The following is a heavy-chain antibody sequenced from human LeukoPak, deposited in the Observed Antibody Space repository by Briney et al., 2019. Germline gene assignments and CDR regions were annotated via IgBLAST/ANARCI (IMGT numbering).Heavy chain of an antibody. CDR2: IKQDGSEK. D-gene: IGHD3-10*01. J-gene: IGHJ4*02. V-gene: IGHV3-7*01. Sequence: GGSLRLSCAASGFTFSGYWMSWVRQAPGKGLEWVANIKQDGSEKYYVDSVKGRFTISRDNAKNSLYLQMNSLRAEDTAVYYCARKEVGELSFWGQGTLVTVSS. CDR3: ARKEVGELSF. CDR1: GFTFSGYW.